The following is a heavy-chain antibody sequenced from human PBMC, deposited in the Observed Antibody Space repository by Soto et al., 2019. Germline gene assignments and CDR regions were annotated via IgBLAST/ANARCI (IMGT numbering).Heavy chain of an antibody. CDR1: GFTFSSYW. CDR2: IKQDGSEK. Sequence: EVQLVESGGGLVQPGGSLRLSCAASGFTFSSYWMSWVRQAPGKGLEWVANIKQDGSEKYYVESVKGRFTISRDNAKNSLYLQMNSLRAEDTAVYYCARGYCGGDCYHIDAFDIWGQGTMVTVSS. D-gene: IGHD2-21*01. V-gene: IGHV3-7*01. CDR3: ARGYCGGDCYHIDAFDI. J-gene: IGHJ3*02.